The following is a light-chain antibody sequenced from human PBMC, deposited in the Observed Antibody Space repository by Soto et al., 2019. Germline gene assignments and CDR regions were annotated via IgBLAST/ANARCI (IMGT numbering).Light chain of an antibody. CDR2: DAS. V-gene: IGKV3-11*01. J-gene: IGKJ5*01. Sequence: EIMLTQSPSTLSLSPGERATLSCRASQSVSSYLAWYQQKPGQAPRLLIYDASNRATGIPARFSGSGSGTDFTLTISSLEPEDFAVYYCQQRSNWPGTFAQGTRLDIK. CDR3: QQRSNWPGT. CDR1: QSVSSY.